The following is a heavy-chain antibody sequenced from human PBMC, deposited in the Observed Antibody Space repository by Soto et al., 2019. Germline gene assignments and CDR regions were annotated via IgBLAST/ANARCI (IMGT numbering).Heavy chain of an antibody. V-gene: IGHV4-39*01. CDR1: GGSISSSSYY. Sequence: SETLSLTCTVYGGSISSSSYYWGWIRQPPGKGLEWIGSIYYSGSTYYNPSLKSRVTISVDTSKNQFSLKLSSVTAADTAVYYCLHLGELSAFDYWGQGTLLTVSS. J-gene: IGHJ4*02. CDR2: IYYSGST. D-gene: IGHD3-16*02. CDR3: LHLGELSAFDY.